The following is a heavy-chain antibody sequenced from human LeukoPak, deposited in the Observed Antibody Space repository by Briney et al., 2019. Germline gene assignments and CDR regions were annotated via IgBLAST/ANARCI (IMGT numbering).Heavy chain of an antibody. V-gene: IGHV4-59*01. CDR1: GVSISSYY. Sequence: PSETLSLTCTVSGVSISSYYWSWIRKPPGKGLEWIGYIYYSGSTNYNPSLKSRVTISVDTSKNQFSLKLSSVTAADTAVYYCARTSGSYSHYYYYMDVWGKGTTVTVSS. D-gene: IGHD1-26*01. J-gene: IGHJ6*03. CDR2: IYYSGST. CDR3: ARTSGSYSHYYYYMDV.